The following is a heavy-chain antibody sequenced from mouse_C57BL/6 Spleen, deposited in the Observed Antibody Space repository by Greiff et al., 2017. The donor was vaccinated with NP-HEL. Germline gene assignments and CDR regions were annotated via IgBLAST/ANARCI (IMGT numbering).Heavy chain of an antibody. V-gene: IGHV3-6*01. CDR1: GYSITSGYY. Sequence: EVQLQQSGPGLVKPSQSLSLTCSVTGYSITSGYYWNWIRQFPGNKLEWMGYISYDGSNNYNPSLKNRISITRDTSKNQFFLKLNSVTTDDTATYYCARENWDYAMDYWGQGTSVTVSS. CDR3: ARENWDYAMDY. D-gene: IGHD4-1*01. CDR2: ISYDGSN. J-gene: IGHJ4*01.